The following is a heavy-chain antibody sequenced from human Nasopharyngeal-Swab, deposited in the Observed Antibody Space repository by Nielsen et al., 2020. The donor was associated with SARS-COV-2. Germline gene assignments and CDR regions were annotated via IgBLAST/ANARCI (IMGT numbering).Heavy chain of an antibody. Sequence: SETLSLTCTVSGGSISSYYWSWIRQPLGKGLEWIGYIYYSGSTNYNPSLKSRVTISVDTSKNQFSLKLSSVTAADTAVYYCARGGWGNWFDPWGQGTLVTVSS. V-gene: IGHV4-59*01. D-gene: IGHD3-16*01. J-gene: IGHJ5*02. CDR3: ARGGWGNWFDP. CDR2: IYYSGST. CDR1: GGSISSYY.